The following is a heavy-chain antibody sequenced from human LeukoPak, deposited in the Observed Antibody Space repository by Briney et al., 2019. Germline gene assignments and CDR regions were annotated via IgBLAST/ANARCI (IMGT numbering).Heavy chain of an antibody. V-gene: IGHV3-33*01. CDR1: GFTFSSYG. J-gene: IGHJ3*02. Sequence: GGSLRLSCAASGFTFSSYGMHWVRQAPGKGLEWVAVIWYDGSNKYYADSVKGRFTISRDNSKNTLYLQMNSLRAEDTAVYYCARDDIAAATDAFDIWGQGTMVTVS. CDR2: IWYDGSNK. CDR3: ARDDIAAATDAFDI. D-gene: IGHD6-13*01.